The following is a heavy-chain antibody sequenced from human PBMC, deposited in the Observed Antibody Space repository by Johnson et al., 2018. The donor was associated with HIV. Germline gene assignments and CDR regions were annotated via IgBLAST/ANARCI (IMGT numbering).Heavy chain of an antibody. V-gene: IGHV3-30*04. CDR1: GFTFSSYA. J-gene: IGHJ3*02. Sequence: QMLLVESGGGVVQPGRSLRLSCAASGFTFSSYAMHWVRQAPGKGLEWVAVIWYDGSNKYYADSVKGRFTISRDNSKNTLYLQMNSLRVEDTAVYYCARDHGQLWLLPAFDIWGQGTMVTVSS. D-gene: IGHD5-18*01. CDR2: IWYDGSNK. CDR3: ARDHGQLWLLPAFDI.